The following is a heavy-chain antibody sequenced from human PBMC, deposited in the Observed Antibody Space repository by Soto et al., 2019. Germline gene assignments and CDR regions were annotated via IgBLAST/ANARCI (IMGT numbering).Heavy chain of an antibody. CDR1: GYTFTSYG. D-gene: IGHD3-22*01. Sequence: ASVKVSCKASGYTFTSYGISWVRQAPGQGLEWMGWISAYNGNTNYEQKLQGRVTMTTDTSTSTAYMELRSLRSDDTAVYYCARSDDYYDSSGYYYWGQGTLVTVSS. CDR3: ARSDDYYDSSGYYY. V-gene: IGHV1-18*01. CDR2: ISAYNGNT. J-gene: IGHJ4*02.